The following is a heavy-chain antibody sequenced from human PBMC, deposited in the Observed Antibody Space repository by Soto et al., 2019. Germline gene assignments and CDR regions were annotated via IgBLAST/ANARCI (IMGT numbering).Heavy chain of an antibody. J-gene: IGHJ4*02. V-gene: IGHV3-30*18. CDR1: GFTFSSYG. D-gene: IGHD3-10*01. CDR3: AKGPFYGSGSYYSDY. CDR2: ISYDGSNK. Sequence: GGSLRLSCAASGFTFSSYGMHWVRQAPGKGLEWVAVISYDGSNKYYADSVKGRFTISRDNSKNTLYLQMNSLRAEDTAVYYCAKGPFYGSGSYYSDYWGQGTLVTVSS.